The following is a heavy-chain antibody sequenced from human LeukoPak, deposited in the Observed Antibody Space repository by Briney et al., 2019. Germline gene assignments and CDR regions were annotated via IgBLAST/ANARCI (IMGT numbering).Heavy chain of an antibody. Sequence: GGSLRLSCAASGFTFSSYSMQWVRQTPGKGLEWVGIMPNSGESTFYGEAVKGRFTISRDNSQNTLYLQMNSLRPEDTAVYYCAKGGASVTRYVDYWGQGTLVTVSS. J-gene: IGHJ4*02. D-gene: IGHD4-17*01. CDR3: AKGGASVTRYVDY. V-gene: IGHV3-30*02. CDR2: MPNSGEST. CDR1: GFTFSSYS.